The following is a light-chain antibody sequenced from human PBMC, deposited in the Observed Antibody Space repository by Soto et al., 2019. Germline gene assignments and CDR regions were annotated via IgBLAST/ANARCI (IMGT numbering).Light chain of an antibody. J-gene: IGKJ5*01. CDR2: RAS. CDR3: QQYGSSIT. CDR1: QSVSSNY. Sequence: EIVLTQSPGTLSLSPGERATLSCRASQSVSSNYLAWYQQKPGQAPKVLIYRASIRATGIPDRFTGSGSGTDFTLTISRLEPEDFAVFYCQQYGSSITFGQGTRLEIK. V-gene: IGKV3-20*01.